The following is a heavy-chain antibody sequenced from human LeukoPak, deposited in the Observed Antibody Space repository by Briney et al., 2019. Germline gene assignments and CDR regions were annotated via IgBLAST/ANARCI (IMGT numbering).Heavy chain of an antibody. CDR3: AKPGSNNGWYYFDN. Sequence: SETLSLTCTVSGGSISSRNSYWGWIRQPPGKGLEWIERIDYRGSTYYNPSLNSRATLSVDTSKNQFSLKVSSVTAAETAVYYCAKPGSNNGWYYFDNWGHGTLVTVSS. D-gene: IGHD6-19*01. CDR1: GGSISSRNSY. CDR2: IDYRGST. J-gene: IGHJ4*01. V-gene: IGHV4-39*01.